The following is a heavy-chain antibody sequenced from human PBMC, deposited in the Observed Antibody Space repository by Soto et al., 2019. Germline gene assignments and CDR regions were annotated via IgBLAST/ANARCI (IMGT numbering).Heavy chain of an antibody. CDR3: ASPTVTTREHFQH. CDR1: GGTFSSYA. CDR2: IIPIFGTA. J-gene: IGHJ1*01. Sequence: QVHLVQSGAEVKKPGSSVKVSCKASGGTFSSYAISWVRRAPGQGLEWMGGIIPIFGTANYAQKFQGRVTITADESTSTAYMELSSLRSEDTAVYYCASPTVTTREHFQHWGQGTLVTVSS. V-gene: IGHV1-69*01. D-gene: IGHD4-17*01.